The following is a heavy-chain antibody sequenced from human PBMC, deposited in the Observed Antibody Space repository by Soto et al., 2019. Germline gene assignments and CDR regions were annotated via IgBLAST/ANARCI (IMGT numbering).Heavy chain of an antibody. CDR2: ISAYNGNT. V-gene: IGHV1-18*01. J-gene: IGHJ6*02. CDR1: GYTFTSYG. CDR3: ARVYYDILTGPYYYYGMDV. Sequence: QVQLVQSGAEVKKPGASVKVSCKASGYTFTSYGISWVRQAPGQGLEWMGWISAYNGNTNYAQTLQGRVTMTTDTSTSTAYMELRSLRSDDTAVYYCARVYYDILTGPYYYYGMDVWGQGTTVTVSS. D-gene: IGHD3-9*01.